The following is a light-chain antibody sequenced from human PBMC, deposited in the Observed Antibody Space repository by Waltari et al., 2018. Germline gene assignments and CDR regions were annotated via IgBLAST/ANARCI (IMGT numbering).Light chain of an antibody. V-gene: IGKV3-20*01. CDR2: GAS. J-gene: IGKJ2*01. Sequence: EIVLTQSPGTLSLSPGERASLSCRASRSVSSTYLAWYQQKPGQAPRLLIYGASSRATGIPARFSGSGSGTDFTLTISSLEPEDFAVYYCQQYGSPRYTFGQGTKLEIK. CDR3: QQYGSPRYT. CDR1: RSVSSTY.